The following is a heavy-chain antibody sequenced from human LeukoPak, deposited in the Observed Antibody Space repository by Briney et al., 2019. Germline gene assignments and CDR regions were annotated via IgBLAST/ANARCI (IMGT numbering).Heavy chain of an antibody. D-gene: IGHD3-10*02. J-gene: IGHJ6*04. V-gene: IGHV3-21*01. CDR3: AELGITMIGGV. Sequence: GGFLRLSCAASGFTFSSYSMNWVRQAPGKGLEWVSSISSSSSYIYCADSVKGRFTISRDNAKNSLYLQMNSLRAEDTAVYYCAELGITMIGGVWGKGTTVTISS. CDR1: GFTFSSYS. CDR2: ISSSSSYI.